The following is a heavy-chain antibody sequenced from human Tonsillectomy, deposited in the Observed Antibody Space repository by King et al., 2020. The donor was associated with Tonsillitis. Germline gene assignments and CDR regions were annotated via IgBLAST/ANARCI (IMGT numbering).Heavy chain of an antibody. J-gene: IGHJ5*02. D-gene: IGHD3-3*01. Sequence: VQLVQSGGGLVQPGRSLRLSCTASGFTFGDYAMSWFRQAPGKGLEWVGFIRSKAYGGTKEYAASVKGRFTISRDDSKSIAYLQMNSLKTEDTAVYYCTRLYDFWSGYPRYWFDPWGQGTLVTVSS. CDR1: GFTFGDYA. CDR2: IRSKAYGGTK. V-gene: IGHV3-49*03. CDR3: TRLYDFWSGYPRYWFDP.